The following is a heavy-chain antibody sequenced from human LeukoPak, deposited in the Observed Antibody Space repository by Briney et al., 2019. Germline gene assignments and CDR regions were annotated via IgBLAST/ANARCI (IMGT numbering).Heavy chain of an antibody. CDR2: IYYSGST. CDR1: GGSISSSSYY. CDR3: ARLRGISLDP. V-gene: IGHV4-39*01. D-gene: IGHD1-14*01. Sequence: SETLSLTYTVSGGSISSSSYYWGWIRQPPGKGLEWIGSIYYSGSTYYSPSLKSRVTISVDTSKNQFSLKLSSVTAADTAVYYCARLRGISLDPWGQGTLVTVSS. J-gene: IGHJ5*02.